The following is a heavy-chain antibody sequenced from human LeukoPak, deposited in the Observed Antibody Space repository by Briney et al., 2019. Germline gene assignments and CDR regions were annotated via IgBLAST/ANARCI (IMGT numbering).Heavy chain of an antibody. Sequence: PSETLSLTCTVSGGSINSFFWSWIRQPPGKGLEGIGYVHSSGRTKCNASLKSRLIISVDMSKNQFSLELRSVSVADTAVYYCARLAPGNYDILTGDPKVLFDYWGQGALVTVSS. CDR3: ARLAPGNYDILTGDPKVLFDY. J-gene: IGHJ4*02. D-gene: IGHD3-9*01. CDR2: VHSSGRT. CDR1: GGSINSFF. V-gene: IGHV4-59*01.